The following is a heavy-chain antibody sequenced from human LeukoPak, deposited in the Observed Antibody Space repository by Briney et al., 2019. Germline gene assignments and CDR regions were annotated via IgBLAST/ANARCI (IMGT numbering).Heavy chain of an antibody. CDR2: ISTSSTYI. D-gene: IGHD3-22*01. CDR3: ARDYDSSGYYYPVYEY. CDR1: GFTFSNYR. Sequence: GGSLRLSCAASGFTFSNYRMNSVRQAPGKGLEWVSSISTSSTYIFYADSVKGRFTISRDNAKNSLYLQMNSLRAEDTAVYYCARDYDSSGYYYPVYEYWGQGTLVTVSS. J-gene: IGHJ4*02. V-gene: IGHV3-21*01.